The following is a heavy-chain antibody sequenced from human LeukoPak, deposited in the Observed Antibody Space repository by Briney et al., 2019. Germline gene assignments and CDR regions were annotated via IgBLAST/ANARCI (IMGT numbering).Heavy chain of an antibody. D-gene: IGHD3-22*01. Sequence: ASVKVSCKASGYTFTGYYMHWVRQAPGRGLEWMGWINPNSGGTNYAQKFQGRVTMTRDTSISTAYMELSRLRSDDTAVYYCARGRLGITMIDYWGQGTLVTVSS. CDR2: INPNSGGT. J-gene: IGHJ4*02. CDR1: GYTFTGYY. V-gene: IGHV1-2*02. CDR3: ARGRLGITMIDY.